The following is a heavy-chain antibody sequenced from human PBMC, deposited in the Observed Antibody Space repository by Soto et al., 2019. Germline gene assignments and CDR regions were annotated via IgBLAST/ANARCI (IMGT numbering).Heavy chain of an antibody. CDR2: IKQDGSEK. CDR1: GFTFSSYW. D-gene: IGHD3-3*01. Sequence: GGSLRLSCAASGFTFSSYWMSWVRQAPGKGLEWVANIKQDGSEKYYVDSVKGRFTIYRDNAKNSLYLQMNSLRAEDTAVYYCEREGHFWSGNNWFDPWGQGTLVTVSS. CDR3: EREGHFWSGNNWFDP. V-gene: IGHV3-7*01. J-gene: IGHJ5*02.